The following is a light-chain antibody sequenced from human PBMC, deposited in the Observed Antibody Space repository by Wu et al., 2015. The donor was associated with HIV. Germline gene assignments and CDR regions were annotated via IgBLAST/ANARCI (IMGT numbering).Light chain of an antibody. V-gene: IGKV3-20*01. CDR1: QSVSSSY. Sequence: EIVLTQSPGTLSLSPGERATLSCRASQSVSSSYLAWYQQKPGQAPRLLIYGASSRATGIPDRFSGSGSGTDFTLTISRLEPEDFAVYYCQQYGSLTSRTFGQGTKVEIK. CDR3: QQYGSLTSRT. CDR2: GAS. J-gene: IGKJ1*01.